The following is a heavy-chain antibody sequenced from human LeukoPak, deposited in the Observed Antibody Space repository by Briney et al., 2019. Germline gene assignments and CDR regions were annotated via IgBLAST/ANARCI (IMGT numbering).Heavy chain of an antibody. CDR3: ARLSGGDRTPFDY. D-gene: IGHD2-21*02. J-gene: IGHJ4*02. CDR2: IYPGDSDI. V-gene: IGHV5-51*01. CDR1: GYSFTNYW. Sequence: GESLKISCKGFGYSFTNYWIGWVRQMPGKGLEWMGLIYPGDSDIRYSPSFQGQVTISADKSISTAYLQWSSLKASDTAMYYCARLSGGDRTPFDYWGQGTLVTVSS.